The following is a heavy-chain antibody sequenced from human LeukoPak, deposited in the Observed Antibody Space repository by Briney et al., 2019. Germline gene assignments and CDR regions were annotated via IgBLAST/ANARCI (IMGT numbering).Heavy chain of an antibody. D-gene: IGHD5-24*01. J-gene: IGHJ6*02. CDR1: GFTFSNYY. CDR3: ARDLTPLIQLWPRSLDYNYGMDV. Sequence: PGGSLRLSCAASGFTFSNYYMNWVRQAPGKGLEWVANIKEDGSEIYYVDGVKGRFTISRDNANNSLYLQVNSLRAEDTAVYYCARDLTPLIQLWPRSLDYNYGMDVWGQGTTVTVSS. CDR2: IKEDGSEI. V-gene: IGHV3-7*01.